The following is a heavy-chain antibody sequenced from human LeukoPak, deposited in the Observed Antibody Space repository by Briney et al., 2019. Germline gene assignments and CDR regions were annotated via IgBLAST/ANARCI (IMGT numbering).Heavy chain of an antibody. CDR3: AQREAITGFDY. CDR2: IIPIFGTA. CDR1: GGTFSSYA. J-gene: IGHJ4*02. V-gene: IGHV1-69*05. Sequence: SVTVSCKASGGTFSSYAISWVRQAPGQGLEWMGGIIPIFGTANYAQKFQGRVTITTDESTSTAYMEPSSLRSEDTAVYYCAQREAITGFDYWGQGTLVTVSS. D-gene: IGHD1-20*01.